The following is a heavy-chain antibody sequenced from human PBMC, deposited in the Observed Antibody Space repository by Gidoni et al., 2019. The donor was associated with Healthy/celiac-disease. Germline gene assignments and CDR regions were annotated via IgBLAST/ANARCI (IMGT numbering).Heavy chain of an antibody. D-gene: IGHD5-12*01. Sequence: EVQLVESGGGLVQPGGSLRLSCAASGFTFSSYEMNWVRQAPGKGLEWVSYISSSGSTIYYADSVKGRFTISRDNAKNSLYLQMNSLRAEDTAVYYCARVNTFYSGYDGEDYWGQGTLVTVSS. J-gene: IGHJ4*02. CDR1: GFTFSSYE. CDR2: ISSSGSTI. CDR3: ARVNTFYSGYDGEDY. V-gene: IGHV3-48*03.